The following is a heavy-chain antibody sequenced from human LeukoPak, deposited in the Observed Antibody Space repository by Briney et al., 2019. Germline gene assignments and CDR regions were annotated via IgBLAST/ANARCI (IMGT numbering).Heavy chain of an antibody. Sequence: GGSLRLSCAASGFTFSDYYMSWIRQAPGKGLEWVSYISSSSSYTDYADSVKGRFTISRDNAKNSLYLQMNSLRAEDTAVYYCARDKGGTRNFDYWGQGTLVTVSS. CDR2: ISSSSSYT. J-gene: IGHJ4*02. D-gene: IGHD2-15*01. CDR3: ARDKGGTRNFDY. V-gene: IGHV3-11*06. CDR1: GFTFSDYY.